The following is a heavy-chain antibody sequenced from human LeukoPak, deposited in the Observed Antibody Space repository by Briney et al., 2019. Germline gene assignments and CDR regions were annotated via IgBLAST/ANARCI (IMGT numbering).Heavy chain of an antibody. CDR1: GFTFSSYG. CDR3: ARTAAARGDAFDI. CDR2: IRYDGSNK. V-gene: IGHV3-30*02. Sequence: PGGSLRLSCAASGFTFSSYGMHWVRQAPGKGLEWVAFIRYDGSNKYYADSVKGRFTISRDNSKNTLYLQMNSLRAEDTAVYYCARTAAARGDAFDIWGQGTMVTVSS. D-gene: IGHD6-13*01. J-gene: IGHJ3*02.